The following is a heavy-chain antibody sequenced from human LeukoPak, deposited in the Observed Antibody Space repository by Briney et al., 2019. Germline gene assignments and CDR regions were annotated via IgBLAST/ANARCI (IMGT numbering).Heavy chain of an antibody. CDR1: GFTFSGSA. Sequence: GGSLRLSCAASGFTFSGSAMHWVRQASGKGLEWVGRIRSKANSYATAYAASVKGRFTISRDDSKNTAYLQMNSLKTEDTAVYYCTRVATERQFDYWGQGTLSPSPQ. D-gene: IGHD1-1*01. CDR3: TRVATERQFDY. CDR2: IRSKANSYAT. V-gene: IGHV3-73*01. J-gene: IGHJ4*02.